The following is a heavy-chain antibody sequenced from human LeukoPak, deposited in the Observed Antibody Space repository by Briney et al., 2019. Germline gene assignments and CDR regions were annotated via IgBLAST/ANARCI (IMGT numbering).Heavy chain of an antibody. D-gene: IGHD3-16*01. V-gene: IGHV4-59*01. J-gene: IGHJ4*02. Sequence: KTSETLSLTCTVSGGSISSYYWSWIRQPPGKGLEWIGCIYYTGSPSYNPSLRSRVTMSVDTSKNQFSLKLSSATAADTAVYYCARVGGRAPTNYYFDYWGQGTLVTVSS. CDR3: ARVGGRAPTNYYFDY. CDR1: GGSISSYY. CDR2: IYYTGSP.